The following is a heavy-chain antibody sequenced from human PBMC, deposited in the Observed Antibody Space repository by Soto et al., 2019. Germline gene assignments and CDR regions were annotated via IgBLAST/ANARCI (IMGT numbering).Heavy chain of an antibody. D-gene: IGHD1-26*01. Sequence: QVQLVESGGGVVQPGRSLRLSCAASGFIFRNFGMHWVRRAPGKGLEWVATISGDGNDKYYPDSMKGRFTISRDNFNNTLYLPLNSLRPEDTAMYHCVQGASTAHQPLDSWGQGVLVNVSS. CDR2: ISGDGNDK. CDR1: GFIFRNFG. J-gene: IGHJ4*02. CDR3: VQGASTAHQPLDS. V-gene: IGHV3-30*03.